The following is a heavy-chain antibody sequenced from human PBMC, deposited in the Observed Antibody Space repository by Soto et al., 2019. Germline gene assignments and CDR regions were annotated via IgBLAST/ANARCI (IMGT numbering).Heavy chain of an antibody. Sequence: SVKVSCKASGGTFSSYTISWVRQAPGQGLEWMGRIIPILGIANYAQKFQGRVTITADKSTSTAYMELSSLRSEDTAVYYCAREVSSDAFDIWGQGTMVTVSS. CDR1: GGTFSSYT. D-gene: IGHD6-6*01. CDR3: AREVSSDAFDI. J-gene: IGHJ3*02. CDR2: IIPILGIA. V-gene: IGHV1-69*04.